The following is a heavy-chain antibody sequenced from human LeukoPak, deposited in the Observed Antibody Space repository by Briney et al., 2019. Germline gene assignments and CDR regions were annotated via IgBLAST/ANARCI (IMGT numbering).Heavy chain of an antibody. D-gene: IGHD6-13*01. CDR2: IYYGENT. J-gene: IGHJ5*02. CDR1: GGSISSGPYY. CDR3: ASIAAAGTRVPDP. Sequence: SETLSLTCTVSGGSISSGPYYWGWIRQPPGKGLEWIGNIYYGENTYYNPSLKSRVTISVDTSKNQFSLKLSSVTAADTAVYYCASIAAAGTRVPDPWGQGTLVTVSS. V-gene: IGHV4-39*07.